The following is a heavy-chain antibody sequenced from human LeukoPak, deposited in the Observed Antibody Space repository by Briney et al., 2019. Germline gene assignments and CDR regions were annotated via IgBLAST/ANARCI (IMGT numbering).Heavy chain of an antibody. CDR3: AKGGVATMRDGYNYDYYYMEV. V-gene: IGHV3-23*01. CDR2: ISGSGGHT. CDR1: GITFTSHA. D-gene: IGHD5-24*01. J-gene: IGHJ6*03. Sequence: GGSLRLSCAASGITFTSHAMSWVRQAPGKGLEWVSLISGSGGHTYYGDSVKGRFTISRDNSKSTLYLQMNSLRAEDTAVYYCAKGGVATMRDGYNYDYYYMEVWGRGTTVTVSS.